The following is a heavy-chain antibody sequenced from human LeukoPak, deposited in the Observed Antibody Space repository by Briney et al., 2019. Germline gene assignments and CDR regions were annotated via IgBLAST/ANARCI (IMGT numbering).Heavy chain of an antibody. D-gene: IGHD3-10*01. CDR1: GGSISSYY. CDR3: ARDSEYYYGFDY. CDR2: IYYSGST. V-gene: IGHV4-59*01. J-gene: IGHJ4*02. Sequence: SETLSLTCTVSGGSISSYYWCWIRQAPGKGLEWIGYIYYSGSTNYNPSLKSRVTISVGTSKNQFSLDLNSVTAADTAVYYCARDSEYYYGFDYWGQGTLVTVSS.